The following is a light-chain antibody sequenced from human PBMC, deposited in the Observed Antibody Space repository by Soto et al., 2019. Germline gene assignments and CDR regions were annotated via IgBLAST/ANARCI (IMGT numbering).Light chain of an antibody. CDR1: SSDVRTYDF. CDR3: SSSTRTDTRI. CDR2: EVS. V-gene: IGLV2-8*01. Sequence: QSALTQPPSASGSPGQSVTISCTGTSSDVRTYDFVCWYQQHPGKAPKLLIYEVSKRPSGVPDRFSGSRSGNTASLTVSGLQPEDEADYFCSSSTRTDTRIFGGGTKVTVL. J-gene: IGLJ2*01.